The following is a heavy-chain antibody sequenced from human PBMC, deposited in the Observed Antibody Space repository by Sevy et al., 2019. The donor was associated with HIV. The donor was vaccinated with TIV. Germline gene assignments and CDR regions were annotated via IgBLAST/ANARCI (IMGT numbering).Heavy chain of an antibody. CDR2: IDWDDDK. CDR3: ARIRVAAQCRGMDV. J-gene: IGHJ6*02. V-gene: IGHV2-70*01. Sequence: SGPTLVNPTQTLTLTCTFSGFSLSTSGMCVSWIRQPPGKALEWLALIDWDDDKYYSTSLKTRLTISKDTSKNQVVLTMTNMDPVDTATYYCARIRVAAQCRGMDVWGQGTTVTVSS. CDR1: GFSLSTSGMC. D-gene: IGHD6-13*01.